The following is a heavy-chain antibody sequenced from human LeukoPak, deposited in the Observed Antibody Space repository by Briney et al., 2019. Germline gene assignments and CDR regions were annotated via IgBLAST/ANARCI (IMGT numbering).Heavy chain of an antibody. CDR2: IRYDGSNK. CDR3: AKEYCSSTSCYRNFYYMDV. CDR1: GFTFSSYG. J-gene: IGHJ6*03. V-gene: IGHV3-30*02. Sequence: GGSLRLSCAASGFTFSSYGMHWVRQAQGKGLEWVAFIRYDGSNKYYADSVKGRFTISRDNSKNTLYLQMNSLRAEDTAVYYCAKEYCSSTSCYRNFYYMDVWGKGTTVTVSS. D-gene: IGHD2-2*01.